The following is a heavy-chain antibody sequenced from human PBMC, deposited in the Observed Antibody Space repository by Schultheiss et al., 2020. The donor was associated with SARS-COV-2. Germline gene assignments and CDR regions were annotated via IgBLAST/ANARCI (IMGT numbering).Heavy chain of an antibody. J-gene: IGHJ6*03. CDR2: IVVGSGNT. CDR3: ARAWDSSSWYNYYYYMDV. V-gene: IGHV1-58*02. Sequence: SVKVSCKASGFTFTSSAMQWVRQARGQRLEWIGWIVVGSGNTNYAQKFQGRVTMTRNTSISTAYMELSSLRSEDTAVYYCARAWDSSSWYNYYYYMDVWGKGTTVTVSS. CDR1: GFTFTSSA. D-gene: IGHD6-13*01.